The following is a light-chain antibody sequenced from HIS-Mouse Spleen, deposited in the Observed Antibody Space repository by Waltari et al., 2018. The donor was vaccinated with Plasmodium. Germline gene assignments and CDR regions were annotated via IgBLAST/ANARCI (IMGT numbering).Light chain of an antibody. CDR3: QQYYSYPFT. CDR2: AAS. CDR1: QGISSY. V-gene: IGKV1-8*01. Sequence: AIRMTQSPSSFSASTGDRVTITCRASQGISSYLAWYQQKPVKAPKRLIYAASTLQSGVPSRFSGSGSGTDFTLTISCLQSEDFATYYCQQYYSYPFTFGPGTKVDIK. J-gene: IGKJ3*01.